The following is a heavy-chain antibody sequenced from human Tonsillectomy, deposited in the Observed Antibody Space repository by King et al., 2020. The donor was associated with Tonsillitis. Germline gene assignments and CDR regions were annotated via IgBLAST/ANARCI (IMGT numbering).Heavy chain of an antibody. V-gene: IGHV3-23*04. CDR2: ITDSGSKT. CDR3: ARGSWGVGPYYGMDV. D-gene: IGHD1-26*01. J-gene: IGHJ6*02. CDR1: GFAFSSYA. Sequence: VQLVESGGAWVQPGGSLRLSCAASGFAFSSYAMSWVRQAPGKGPEWVSSITDSGSKTYYADSVEGRLTISRANSKKTLYLQMNSLRAEDTAIYYCARGSWGVGPYYGMDVWGRGTTVTVSS.